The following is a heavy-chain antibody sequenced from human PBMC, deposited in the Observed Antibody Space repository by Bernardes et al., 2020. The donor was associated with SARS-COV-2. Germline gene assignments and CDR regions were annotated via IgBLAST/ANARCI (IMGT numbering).Heavy chain of an antibody. CDR2: IYYSGST. V-gene: IGHV4-31*03. D-gene: IGHD4-17*01. Sequence: SETLSLTCTVSGGSISSGGYYWSWIRQHPGKGLEWIGYIYYSGSTYYNPSLKSRVTISVDTSKNQFSLKLSSVTAADTAVYYCARDSGVMSDYGDSDDAFDIWGQGTMVTVSS. CDR3: ARDSGVMSDYGDSDDAFDI. J-gene: IGHJ3*02. CDR1: GGSISSGGYY.